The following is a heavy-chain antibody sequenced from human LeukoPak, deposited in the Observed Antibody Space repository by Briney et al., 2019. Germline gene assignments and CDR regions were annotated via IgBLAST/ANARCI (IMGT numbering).Heavy chain of an antibody. CDR3: ARDIQYYYDSSGYLNWFDP. D-gene: IGHD3-22*01. V-gene: IGHV3-33*01. CDR2: IWYDGSNK. J-gene: IGHJ5*02. CDR1: GFTFSSYG. Sequence: PGGSLRLSCAASGFTFSSYGMHWVRPAPGKGLERVAVIWYDGSNKYYADSVKGRFTISRDNSKNTLYLQMNSLRAEDTAVYYCARDIQYYYDSSGYLNWFDPWGQGTLVTVSS.